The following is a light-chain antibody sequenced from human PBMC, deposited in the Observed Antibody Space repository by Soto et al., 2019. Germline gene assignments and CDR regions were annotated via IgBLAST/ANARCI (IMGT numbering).Light chain of an antibody. CDR3: YSSNSSSTTFYV. Sequence: QSALTQPASVSGSPGQSITIPCAGTSSDIGGSEYVAWYQQHPGKAPKLMIYGVSSRPSGVSSRFSGSKSGNTASLTISGLQAEDEADYFCYSSNSSSTTFYVFGTGTKLTVL. CDR1: SSDIGGSEY. J-gene: IGLJ1*01. CDR2: GVS. V-gene: IGLV2-14*03.